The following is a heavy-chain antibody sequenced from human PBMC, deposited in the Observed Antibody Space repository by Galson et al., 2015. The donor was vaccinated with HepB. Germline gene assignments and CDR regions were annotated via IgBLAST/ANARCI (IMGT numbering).Heavy chain of an antibody. CDR1: GYTFTSYY. Sequence: SVKVSCKASGYTFTSYYMHWVRQAPGQGLEWMGIINPSGGSTSYAQKLQGRVTMTRDTSTSTVYMELSSLRSEDTAVYYCASEGPRGGYNGYWGQGTLVTVSS. CDR2: INPSGGST. D-gene: IGHD5-24*01. V-gene: IGHV1-46*04. CDR3: ASEGPRGGYNGY. J-gene: IGHJ4*02.